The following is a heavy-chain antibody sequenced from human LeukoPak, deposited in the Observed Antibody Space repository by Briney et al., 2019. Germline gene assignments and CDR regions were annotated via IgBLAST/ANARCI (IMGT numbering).Heavy chain of an antibody. Sequence: SGGSLRLSCAASGFTVSSNYMSWVRQAPGKGLEWVSVIYSGGSTYYADSVKGRFTISRDDSKNTVYLQMNSLRVEDTAVYYCAAASGYSYFEHWGQGTLVIVSS. CDR3: AAASGYSYFEH. J-gene: IGHJ1*01. D-gene: IGHD6-13*01. V-gene: IGHV3-53*01. CDR2: IYSGGST. CDR1: GFTVSSNY.